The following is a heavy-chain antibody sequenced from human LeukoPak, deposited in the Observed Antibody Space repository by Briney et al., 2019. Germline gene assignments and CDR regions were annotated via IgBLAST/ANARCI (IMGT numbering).Heavy chain of an antibody. V-gene: IGHV3-9*03. J-gene: IGHJ4*02. D-gene: IGHD6-6*01. CDR1: GCTFDDYA. CDR3: AKDMGYSSSSTFDY. Sequence: GRSLRLSCVASGCTFDDYAMDWFQQPPGKGLEWVSGISWNSGRMDYADSVKGRFTISRDNAKNSLYLQMNSLRTEDMAFYYCAKDMGYSSSSTFDYWGQGTLVTVSS. CDR2: ISWNSGRM.